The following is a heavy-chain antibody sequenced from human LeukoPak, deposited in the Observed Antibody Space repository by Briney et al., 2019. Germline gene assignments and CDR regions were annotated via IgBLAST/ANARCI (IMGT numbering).Heavy chain of an antibody. Sequence: SVKVSCKASGGTFSSYAISWVRQAPGQGLEWMGGIIPTFGTANYAQKFQGRVTITADESTSTAYMELSSLRSEDTAVYYCANLNAPYWGNFDYWGQGTLVTVSS. CDR2: IIPTFGTA. D-gene: IGHD3-16*01. CDR3: ANLNAPYWGNFDY. CDR1: GGTFSSYA. J-gene: IGHJ4*02. V-gene: IGHV1-69*13.